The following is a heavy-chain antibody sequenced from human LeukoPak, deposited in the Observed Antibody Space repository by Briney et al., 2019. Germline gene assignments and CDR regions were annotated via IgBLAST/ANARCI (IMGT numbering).Heavy chain of an antibody. CDR2: ISAYNGNT. V-gene: IGHV1-18*01. D-gene: IGHD6-19*01. J-gene: IGHJ5*02. CDR3: AKSIKVALSGAYFDP. Sequence: ASVKVSCKASGYTFINSGVSWLRQAPGQGLEWMGWISAYNGNTNYAQKFQDRVAMTTDTSTNTAYMELRSLRSDDTAVYYCAKSIKVALSGAYFDPWGQGTLVTVSS. CDR1: GYTFINSG.